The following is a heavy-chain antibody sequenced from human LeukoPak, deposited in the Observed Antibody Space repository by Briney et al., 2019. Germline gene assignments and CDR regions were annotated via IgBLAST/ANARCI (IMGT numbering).Heavy chain of an antibody. D-gene: IGHD6-19*01. V-gene: IGHV1-46*01. CDR1: GYTFTSYS. CDR3: ARGGPLAVAPHQYYFDY. Sequence: ASVKVSCKASGYTFTSYSMHWVRQAPGQGLEWMGIINPSGGSTTYAQNFQGRVTMTRDTSTSAVYMEVSSLRSEDTAVYYCARGGPLAVAPHQYYFDYWGQGTLVTVSS. J-gene: IGHJ4*02. CDR2: INPSGGST.